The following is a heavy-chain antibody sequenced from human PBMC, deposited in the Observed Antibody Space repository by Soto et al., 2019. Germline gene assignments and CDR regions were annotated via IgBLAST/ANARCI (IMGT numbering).Heavy chain of an antibody. D-gene: IGHD2-15*01. V-gene: IGHV3-23*01. J-gene: IGHJ4*02. CDR2: ISDSGGST. Sequence: EVQLLESGGGLVQPGGSLRLSCAASGFTFSSHAMSWVRQAPGKGLEWVSAISDSGGSTYYADSVKGRFTISRDSSKNTLYVQMNSLRAEDTAVYYCATLSGVGMDYLDYWGQGTLVTVSS. CDR1: GFTFSSHA. CDR3: ATLSGVGMDYLDY.